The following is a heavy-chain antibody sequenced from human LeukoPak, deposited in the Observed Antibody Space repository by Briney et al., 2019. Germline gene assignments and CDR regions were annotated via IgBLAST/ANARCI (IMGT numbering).Heavy chain of an antibody. J-gene: IGHJ4*02. CDR1: GFTFSSYG. CDR3: ARESGGYNSPY. CDR2: IWYDGSNK. Sequence: GGSLRLSCAASGFTFSSYGMHWVRQAPGKGLEWVAVIWYDGSNKYYADSVKGRFTISRDNSKNTLYLQMNSLRAEDTAVYYCARESGGYNSPYWGQGTLVTVPS. D-gene: IGHD5-24*01. V-gene: IGHV3-33*01.